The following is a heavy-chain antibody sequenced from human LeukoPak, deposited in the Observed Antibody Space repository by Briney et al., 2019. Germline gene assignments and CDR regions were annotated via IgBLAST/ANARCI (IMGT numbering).Heavy chain of an antibody. J-gene: IGHJ4*02. D-gene: IGHD3-22*01. Sequence: SETLSLTCAVSGYSISSGYYWGWIRQPPGKGLEWIGSIYHSGSTYYNPSLKSRVTISVDTSKNQSSLKLSSVTAADTAVYYCARQGGGAYYYDSSGYFDYWGQGTLVTVSS. CDR1: GYSISSGYY. CDR3: ARQGGGAYYYDSSGYFDY. CDR2: IYHSGST. V-gene: IGHV4-38-2*01.